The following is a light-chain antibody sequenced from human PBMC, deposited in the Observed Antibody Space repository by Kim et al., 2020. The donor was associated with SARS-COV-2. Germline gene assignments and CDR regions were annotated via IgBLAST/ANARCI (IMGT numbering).Light chain of an antibody. CDR1: QGISSR. CDR3: QQSTSYPIT. V-gene: IGKV1-9*01. Sequence: DSVGDRVTIACRASQGISSRLAWYQQEPGKAPKLLIYLASTLQSGVPSRFSGSGSATEFTLTVSSLQPEDFATYYCQQSTSYPITFGGGTKVDIK. J-gene: IGKJ4*01. CDR2: LAS.